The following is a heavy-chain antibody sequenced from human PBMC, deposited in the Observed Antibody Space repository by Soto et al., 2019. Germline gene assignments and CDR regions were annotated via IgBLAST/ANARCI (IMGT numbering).Heavy chain of an antibody. CDR1: GFTFTNYW. CDR3: TKVFEY. J-gene: IGHJ4*02. Sequence: GGSLRLSCAASGFTFTNYWMHWVRQVQGKGLVWVSRIDGVGTGTSYSDSVRGRFTISRDNAENTLYLQMNSLRAEDTDVYYCTKVFEYWGQGTPVTVSS. V-gene: IGHV3-74*01. CDR2: IDGVGTGT.